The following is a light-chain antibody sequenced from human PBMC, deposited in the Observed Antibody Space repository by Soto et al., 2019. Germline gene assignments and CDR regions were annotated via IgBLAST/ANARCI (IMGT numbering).Light chain of an antibody. J-gene: IGKJ4*01. CDR3: QQYNSYSPLT. V-gene: IGKV1-5*01. Sequence: DIQMTQSPSTLSASVGDRVTITCRASQSISSWLAWYQQKPGKAPKLLIYDASSLESGVPSRFSGSGSETDFTLTISSLQPDDFATYYCQQYNSYSPLTFGGGTKVDIK. CDR1: QSISSW. CDR2: DAS.